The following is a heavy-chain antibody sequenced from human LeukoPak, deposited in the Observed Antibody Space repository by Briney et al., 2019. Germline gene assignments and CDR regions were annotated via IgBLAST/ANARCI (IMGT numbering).Heavy chain of an antibody. CDR2: IYYSGST. V-gene: IGHV4-31*03. D-gene: IGHD1-26*01. J-gene: IGHJ4*02. CDR1: GGSISSGVYY. CDR3: ARDTSSGIDY. Sequence: SETLSLTCTVSGGSISSGVYYWSWIRQHPGKGLEWIGYIYYSGSTYYNPSLKSRLTISVDTSKNQFSLKLSSMTAADTAVYYCARDTSSGIDYWGQGTLVTVSS.